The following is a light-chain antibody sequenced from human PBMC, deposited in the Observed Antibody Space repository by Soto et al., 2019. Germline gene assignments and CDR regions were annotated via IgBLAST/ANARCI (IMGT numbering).Light chain of an antibody. J-gene: IGLJ1*01. CDR1: SSDVGSYNL. CDR2: EGS. CDR3: CSYAGSSTFYV. V-gene: IGLV2-23*01. Sequence: SVLTQPASVSGSPGQSITLSCTGTSSDVGSYNLVSWYQQHPGKAPKLMIYEGSKRPSGVSNRFSGSKSGNTASLTISGLQAEDEADYYCCSYAGSSTFYVFGTGTKLTVL.